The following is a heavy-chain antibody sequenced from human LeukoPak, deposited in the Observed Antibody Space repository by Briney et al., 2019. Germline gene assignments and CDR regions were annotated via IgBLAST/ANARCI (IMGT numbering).Heavy chain of an antibody. J-gene: IGHJ4*02. CDR3: ARAHSSGWYYFDY. V-gene: IGHV3-66*01. Sequence: GGSPRLSCAASGFTVSSNYMSWVRQAPGKGLEWVSVIYSGGSTYYADSVKGRFTISRDNSKNTLYLQMNSLRAEDTAVYYCARAHSSGWYYFDYWGQGTLVTVSS. CDR2: IYSGGST. D-gene: IGHD6-19*01. CDR1: GFTVSSNY.